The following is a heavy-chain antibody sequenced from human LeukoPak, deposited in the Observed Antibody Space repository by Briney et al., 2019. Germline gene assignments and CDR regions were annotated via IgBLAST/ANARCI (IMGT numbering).Heavy chain of an antibody. D-gene: IGHD3-10*01. J-gene: IGHJ4*02. Sequence: SETLSLTCTVSGGSISSYYWSWIRQPPGKGLEWIGYIYYSGSTNYNPSLKSRVTMSVDTSKNQFSLKLSSVTAADTAVYYCARDGVVYYYGSGSYHYFDYWGQGTLVTVSS. CDR1: GGSISSYY. CDR2: IYYSGST. CDR3: ARDGVVYYYGSGSYHYFDY. V-gene: IGHV4-59*12.